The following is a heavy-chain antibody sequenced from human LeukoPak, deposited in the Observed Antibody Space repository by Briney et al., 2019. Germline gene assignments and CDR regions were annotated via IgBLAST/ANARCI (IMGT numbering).Heavy chain of an antibody. CDR3: ATTLNVATAGYF. Sequence: GGSLRLSCAASGFTSNSYWMSWVRQAPGKGLEWVANVQQEGSEKYYLDSVKGRFTISRDNAKNSVYLQMNSLRAEDTATYYCATTLNVATAGYFWGQGTVVTVSS. J-gene: IGHJ4*02. CDR1: GFTSNSYW. V-gene: IGHV3-7*01. CDR2: VQQEGSEK. D-gene: IGHD6-13*01.